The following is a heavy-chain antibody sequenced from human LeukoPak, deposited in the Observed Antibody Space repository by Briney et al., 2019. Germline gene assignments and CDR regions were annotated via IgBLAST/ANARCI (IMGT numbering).Heavy chain of an antibody. V-gene: IGHV4-34*01. J-gene: IGHJ5*02. Sequence: SETLSLTCAVYGGSFTNYYWSWIRQPPGKGPEWIGSIYHSGRTFYNPSLKSRVTISVDTSKNQFSLKLSSVTAADTAVYYCARRYYYGSGSYYRWWFDPWGQGTLVTVSS. D-gene: IGHD3-10*01. CDR3: ARRYYYGSGSYYRWWFDP. CDR1: GGSFTNYY. CDR2: IYHSGRT.